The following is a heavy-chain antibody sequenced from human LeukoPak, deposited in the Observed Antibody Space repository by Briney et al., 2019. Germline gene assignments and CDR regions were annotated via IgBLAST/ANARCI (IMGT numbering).Heavy chain of an antibody. CDR2: IYYSGST. Sequence: SETLSLTCTVSGGSISTYYWSWIRQPPGKGLEWIGYIYYSGSTNYNPSLKSRVTISVDTSKNQFSLKLSSVTAADTAVYYCASGGHWSAYYFDYWGQGTLVTVSS. J-gene: IGHJ4*02. CDR1: GGSISTYY. D-gene: IGHD3-3*01. CDR3: ASGGHWSAYYFDY. V-gene: IGHV4-59*01.